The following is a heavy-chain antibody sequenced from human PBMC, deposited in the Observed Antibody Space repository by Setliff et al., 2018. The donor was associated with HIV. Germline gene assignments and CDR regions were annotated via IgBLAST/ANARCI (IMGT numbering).Heavy chain of an antibody. D-gene: IGHD3-22*01. CDR3: ARSPYYYDSGGYPPDY. V-gene: IGHV3-30*14. CDR1: GFTFSNYA. CDR2: VSYDGSNK. J-gene: IGHJ4*02. Sequence: GGSLRLSCAASGFTFSNYAMHWVRQAPGKGLEWMAVVSYDGSNKYYADSVKGRFTISRDNSKNTLYLQMNSLRAEDTAVYYCARSPYYYDSGGYPPDYWGQGTLVTVSS.